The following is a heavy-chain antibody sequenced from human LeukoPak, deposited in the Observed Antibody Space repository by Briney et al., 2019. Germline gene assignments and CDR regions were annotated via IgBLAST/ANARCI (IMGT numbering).Heavy chain of an antibody. CDR1: GFTVSRSF. CDR2: LYRDGYTT. Sequence: PGGSLRLSCVASGFTVSRSFMNWVRQAPGKGLEWISILYRDGYTTYYADSVKGRFTISRDNSKNTLYLQMNSLRAEDTAVYYCAKIIALAGTGEDNAFDIWGRGTMVTVSS. D-gene: IGHD6-13*01. V-gene: IGHV3-53*01. CDR3: AKIIALAGTGEDNAFDI. J-gene: IGHJ3*02.